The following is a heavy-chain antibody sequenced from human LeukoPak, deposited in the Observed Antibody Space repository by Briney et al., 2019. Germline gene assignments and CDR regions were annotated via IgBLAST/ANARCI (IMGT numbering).Heavy chain of an antibody. CDR1: GFTLRRYA. J-gene: IGHJ4*02. D-gene: IGHD3-10*01. CDR2: ISGSGST. CDR3: AKDPMVRGATYDY. Sequence: GGSLRLSCAASGFTLRRYAMTWVRQAPGKGLEWVSAISGSGSTYYADSVKGRFTISRDNSKNTLYLQMNSLRAEDTAVYYCAKDPMVRGATYDYWGQGTLVTVSS. V-gene: IGHV3-23*01.